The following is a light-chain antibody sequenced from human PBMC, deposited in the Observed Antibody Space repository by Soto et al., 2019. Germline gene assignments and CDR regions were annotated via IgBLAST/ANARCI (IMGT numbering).Light chain of an antibody. J-gene: IGKJ3*01. CDR3: QKYSSAPLT. CDR1: QGIGSY. Sequence: DIQMTQSPSSLSASVGDRVTITCRASQGIGSYLAWYQQKPGKVPKLLIYAASTLQSGVPSRFSGGGSGTYFTLTISRLQPEDVATYYCQKYSSAPLTFGPGTKVDVK. V-gene: IGKV1-27*01. CDR2: AAS.